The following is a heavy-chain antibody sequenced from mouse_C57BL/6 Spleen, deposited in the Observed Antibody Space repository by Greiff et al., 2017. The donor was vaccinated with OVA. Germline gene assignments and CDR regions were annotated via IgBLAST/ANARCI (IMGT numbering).Heavy chain of an antibody. CDR3: ARTRYSKGYYFDY. CDR2: ISSGSSTI. J-gene: IGHJ2*01. Sequence: EVQLVESGGGLVKPGGSLKLSCAASGFTFSDYGMHWVRQAPEKGLEWVAYISSGSSTIYYADTVKGRFTIYRENAKNTLFLQMTSLRSEDKAMYYCARTRYSKGYYFDYWGQGTTLTVSS. V-gene: IGHV5-17*01. D-gene: IGHD2-5*01. CDR1: GFTFSDYG.